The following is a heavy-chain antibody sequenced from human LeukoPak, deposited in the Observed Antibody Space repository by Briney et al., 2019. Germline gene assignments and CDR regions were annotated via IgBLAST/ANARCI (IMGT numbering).Heavy chain of an antibody. CDR3: ARAVGGLKRYSYNY. CDR2: IYYSGST. V-gene: IGHV4-59*12. J-gene: IGHJ4*02. Sequence: NPSETLSLTCTVSGGSISSYYWSWIRQPPGKGLEWIGYIYYSGSTNYNPSLKSRVTISVDTSKNQFSLKLSSVTAADTAVYYCARAVGGLKRYSYNYWGQGTLVTVSS. D-gene: IGHD5-18*01. CDR1: GGSISSYY.